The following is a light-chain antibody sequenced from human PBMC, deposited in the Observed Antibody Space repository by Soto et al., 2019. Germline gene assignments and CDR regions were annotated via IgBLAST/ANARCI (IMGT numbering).Light chain of an antibody. CDR2: EDS. CDR3: CSYAGSSTLSYV. V-gene: IGLV2-23*01. Sequence: QSALTQPASVSGSPGQSITISCTGTSSDVGSYNLVSWYQQHPGKAPKLMIYEDSKRPSGVSNRFSGSKSGNTASLTISGLQAEDEADYYCCSYAGSSTLSYVFGTGTKLTVL. CDR1: SSDVGSYNL. J-gene: IGLJ1*01.